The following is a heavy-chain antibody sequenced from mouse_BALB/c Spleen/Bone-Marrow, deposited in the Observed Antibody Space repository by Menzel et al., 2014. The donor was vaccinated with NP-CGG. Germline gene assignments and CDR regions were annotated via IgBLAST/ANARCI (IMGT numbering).Heavy chain of an antibody. Sequence: GQRVESGGGLVKPGGSLKLSCAASGFTFSSYAMSWVRQTPEKRLEWVASISSGGSTYYPDSVKGRFTISRDNARNILYLQMSSLRSGDTAMYYCARDDYDDQYYFDYWGQGTTLTVSS. D-gene: IGHD2-4*01. CDR3: ARDDYDDQYYFDY. V-gene: IGHV5-6-5*01. CDR1: GFTFSSYA. J-gene: IGHJ2*01. CDR2: ISSGGST.